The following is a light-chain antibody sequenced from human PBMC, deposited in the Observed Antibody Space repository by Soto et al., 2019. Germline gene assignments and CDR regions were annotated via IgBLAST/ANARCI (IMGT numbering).Light chain of an antibody. J-gene: IGLJ1*01. Sequence: QSVLTQPPSTSGTPGQGVTISCSGGSSNIGSNYVYWYQQLPGTAPKLLIHNNNQRPSGVPDRFSASKSGTSASLAIRGLRSDDEADYYCSSWDGSLSAYVFGPGTKLTVL. CDR2: NNN. CDR3: SSWDGSLSAYV. CDR1: SSNIGSNY. V-gene: IGLV1-47*02.